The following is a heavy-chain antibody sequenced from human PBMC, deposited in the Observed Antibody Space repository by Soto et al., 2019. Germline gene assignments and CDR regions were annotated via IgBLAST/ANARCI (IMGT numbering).Heavy chain of an antibody. CDR3: ARCSEPYYDSSGYYFGGMDV. J-gene: IGHJ6*02. CDR2: IYPGDSDT. Sequence: GESLKIAGNGSGYSFTSYCIGLVLRMPGKGLEWMGIIYPGDSDTRYSPSFQGQVTISADKSISTAYLQWSSLKASDTAMYYCARCSEPYYDSSGYYFGGMDVWGQGTTVTFSS. D-gene: IGHD3-22*01. V-gene: IGHV5-51*01. CDR1: GYSFTSYC.